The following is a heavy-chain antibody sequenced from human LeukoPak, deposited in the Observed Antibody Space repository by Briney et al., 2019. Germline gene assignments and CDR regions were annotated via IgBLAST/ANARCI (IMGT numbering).Heavy chain of an antibody. J-gene: IGHJ4*02. V-gene: IGHV3-7*01. CDR2: MNRDGREE. Sequence: GGSLRLSCAASGFTFRQYWMSWVRQAPGKGLEWVANMNRDGREEYYVDSVKGRFTISRDNAKNSLYLQMNSLRAEDTAVYYCATDDYGPAGYGGQGTLVTVSS. D-gene: IGHD4-17*01. CDR3: ATDDYGPAGY. CDR1: GFTFRQYW.